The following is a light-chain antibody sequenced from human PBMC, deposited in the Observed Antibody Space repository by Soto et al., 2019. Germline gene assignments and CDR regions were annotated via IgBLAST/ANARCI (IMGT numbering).Light chain of an antibody. J-gene: IGLJ3*02. Sequence: QAVVTQPPSVSGAPGQRVTLSCTGNSSNLGAGYDVHWYQQLPGAAPKLVIFGNRNRPSGVPERFSGSKSGTSASLAITGLQAEDEADYYCQAYDYSLTASVFDGGTKLTVL. CDR1: SSNLGAGYD. V-gene: IGLV1-40*01. CDR2: GNR. CDR3: QAYDYSLTASV.